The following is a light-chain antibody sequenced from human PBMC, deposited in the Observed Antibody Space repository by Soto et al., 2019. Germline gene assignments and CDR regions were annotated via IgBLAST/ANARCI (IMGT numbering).Light chain of an antibody. V-gene: IGKV1-9*01. CDR2: AAS. CDR3: QQLNSP. CDR1: QGISSY. J-gene: IGKJ5*01. Sequence: DIQVAEFPSFLSASVGDRVNITCRASQGISSYLAWYKQKPGNATKLLIYAASTLQSGVPSMFIGSGSGTQFSLPIRSLQPEEVATYYWQQLNSPFVQGTRLENK.